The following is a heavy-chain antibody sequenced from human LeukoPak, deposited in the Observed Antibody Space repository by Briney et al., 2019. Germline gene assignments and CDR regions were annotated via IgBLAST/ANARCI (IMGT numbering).Heavy chain of an antibody. V-gene: IGHV3-33*01. CDR2: IWYDGSNK. CDR1: GFTFYNYG. CDR3: ARDYVVAAAGTYY. Sequence: GGSLRLSCAASGFTFYNYGMHWVRQAPGKGLEWVAVIWYDGSNKYYADSVKGRFTISRDNSKNTLYLQMNSLRVEDTAVYYCARDYVVAAAGTYYWGQGTLVTVSS. J-gene: IGHJ4*02. D-gene: IGHD6-13*01.